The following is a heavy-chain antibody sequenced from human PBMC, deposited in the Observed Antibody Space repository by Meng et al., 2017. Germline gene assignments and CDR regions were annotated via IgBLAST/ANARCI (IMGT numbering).Heavy chain of an antibody. D-gene: IGHD5-18*01. V-gene: IGHV3-33*01. Sequence: VQLVGVGGGVVQPGRSLRLSCAWFGFTFSSYGMHWVRQAPGKGLEWVAVIWYDGSNKYYADSVKGRFTISRDNSKNTLYLQMNSLRAEDTAVYYCAREGQLWARNFDYWGQGTLVTVSS. CDR1: GFTFSSYG. J-gene: IGHJ4*02. CDR3: AREGQLWARNFDY. CDR2: IWYDGSNK.